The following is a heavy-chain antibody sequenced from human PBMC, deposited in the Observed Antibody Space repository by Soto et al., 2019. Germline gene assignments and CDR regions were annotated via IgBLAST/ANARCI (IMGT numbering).Heavy chain of an antibody. J-gene: IGHJ5*02. CDR3: ARGIADAYSSGWYWFDP. CDR2: IDAGNGNT. V-gene: IGHV1-3*01. CDR1: GYTFTSYA. D-gene: IGHD6-13*01. Sequence: QVQLVQSGAEVKKPGASVKVSCKASGYTFTSYAMHGVRQAPGQRLEWMGWIDAGNGNTKYSQKFQGRVTITRDTAASTAYMELSSLRSEATAVYYCARGIADAYSSGWYWFDPWGQGTLVTVSS.